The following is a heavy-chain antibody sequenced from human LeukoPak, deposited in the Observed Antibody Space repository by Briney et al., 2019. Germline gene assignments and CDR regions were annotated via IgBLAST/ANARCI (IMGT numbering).Heavy chain of an antibody. CDR2: IYPSGDS. CDR3: ARGYDRNGYQSRGFDY. CDR1: VGSISSGSFY. J-gene: IGHJ4*02. V-gene: IGHV4-61*02. D-gene: IGHD3-22*01. Sequence: MPSQTLSLTCTVSVGSISSGSFYWSWIRQTAGKGLEWIGRIYPSGDSQYSPSFRSRATISLDTRNQFSLKLSSVTAADTAVYFCARGYDRNGYQSRGFDYWGQGALVNVSS.